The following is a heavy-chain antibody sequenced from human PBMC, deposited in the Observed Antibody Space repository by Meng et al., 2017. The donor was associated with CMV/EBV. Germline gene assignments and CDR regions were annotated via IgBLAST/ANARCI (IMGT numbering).Heavy chain of an antibody. Sequence: GESLKISCAASGFTFSSYSMNWVRQAPGKGLEWVSSISSSSSYIYYADSVKGRFTISRDNAKNSLYLQMNSLRSEDTAVYYCARGTKGYYDFWSGYRPGPWFDPWGQGTLVTVSS. J-gene: IGHJ5*02. V-gene: IGHV3-21*04. D-gene: IGHD3-3*01. CDR2: ISSSSSYI. CDR3: ARGTKGYYDFWSGYRPGPWFDP. CDR1: GFTFSSYS.